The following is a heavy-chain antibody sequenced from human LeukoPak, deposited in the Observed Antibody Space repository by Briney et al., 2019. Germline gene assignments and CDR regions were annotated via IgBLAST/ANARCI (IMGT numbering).Heavy chain of an antibody. CDR3: ARDWGY. Sequence: GGSLRLSCAASGFTFSNYSMNWVRQAPGKGLEWVSVISSGGSTSYADSVKGRCTISRDNSKNTVYLQMNSLRAEDTAIYYCARDWGYWGQGILVTVSS. CDR1: GFTFSNYS. CDR2: ISSGGST. J-gene: IGHJ4*02. D-gene: IGHD7-27*01. V-gene: IGHV3-23*01.